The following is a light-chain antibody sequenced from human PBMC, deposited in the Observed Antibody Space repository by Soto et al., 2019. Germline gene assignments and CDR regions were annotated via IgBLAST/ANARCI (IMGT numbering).Light chain of an antibody. CDR2: WAS. J-gene: IGKJ4*01. CDR1: RSVLYSSNNKNY. V-gene: IGKV4-1*01. Sequence: DIVMTQSPDSLAVSLGERATINCKSSRSVLYSSNNKNYLAWYQQKPGQPPKLLIYWASTRESGVPDRFSGSGSGTDFTLTISSLQAEDVAVYYCQQYYSTPFTFGGGTKVDIK. CDR3: QQYYSTPFT.